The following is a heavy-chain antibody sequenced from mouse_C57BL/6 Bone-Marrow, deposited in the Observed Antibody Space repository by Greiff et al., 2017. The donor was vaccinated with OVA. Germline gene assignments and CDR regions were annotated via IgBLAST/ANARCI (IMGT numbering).Heavy chain of an antibody. CDR1: GFTFSDYG. CDR2: ISNLAYSI. Sequence: EVKLMESGGGLVQPGGSLKLSCAASGFTFSDYGMAWVRQAPRKGPEWVAFISNLAYSIYYADTVTGRFTISRENAKNTLYLEMSSLRSEDTAMYYCARQDGNTWFAYWGQGTLVTVSA. CDR3: ARQDGNTWFAY. J-gene: IGHJ3*01. D-gene: IGHD2-1*01. V-gene: IGHV5-15*01.